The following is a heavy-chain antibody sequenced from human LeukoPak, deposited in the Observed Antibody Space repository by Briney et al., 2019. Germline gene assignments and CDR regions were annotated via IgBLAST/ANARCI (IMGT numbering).Heavy chain of an antibody. Sequence: SETLSLTCTVSGGSIRGYYCNWLRQPPGEGLEWIGFIYSSGSTAYNPSLKSRVTISLDTSKNQFSLRLNSVTAADTAVYYCAKTHYSSSGSWDWGQGTLVTVSS. D-gene: IGHD3-10*01. V-gene: IGHV4-59*01. CDR3: AKTHYSSSGSWD. J-gene: IGHJ1*01. CDR2: IYSSGST. CDR1: GGSIRGYY.